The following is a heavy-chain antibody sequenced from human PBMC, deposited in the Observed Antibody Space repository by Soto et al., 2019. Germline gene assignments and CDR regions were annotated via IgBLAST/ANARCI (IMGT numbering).Heavy chain of an antibody. CDR1: GYTFTTYG. J-gene: IGHJ3*02. V-gene: IGHV1-18*01. CDR3: ARERRNWRGNSVWGSYSDDAFDI. D-gene: IGHD3-16*01. Sequence: GASVKVSCKASGYTFTTYGINWVRQAPGQGLERMGWISAYNGNTNYAQKLQGRVTMTTDTSTSTAYMELRSLRSDDTAVYYCARERRNWRGNSVWGSYSDDAFDIWGQGTMVTVSS. CDR2: ISAYNGNT.